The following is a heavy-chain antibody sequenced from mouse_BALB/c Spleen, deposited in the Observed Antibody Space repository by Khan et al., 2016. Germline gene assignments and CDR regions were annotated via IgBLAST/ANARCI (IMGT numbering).Heavy chain of an antibody. CDR3: AREEVRRVYYYAMDC. V-gene: IGHV1-7*01. CDR2: INPSTGYT. D-gene: IGHD2-14*01. J-gene: IGHJ4*01. Sequence: VQLQESGAELAKPGASVKMSCKASGYTFTSYWMHWVKQRPGQGLEWIGYINPSTGYTEYNQKFKDTATLTADKSSSTAYMQLSSLTSEDSAVDYCAREEVRRVYYYAMDCWGQGTSVTVSS. CDR1: GYTFTSYW.